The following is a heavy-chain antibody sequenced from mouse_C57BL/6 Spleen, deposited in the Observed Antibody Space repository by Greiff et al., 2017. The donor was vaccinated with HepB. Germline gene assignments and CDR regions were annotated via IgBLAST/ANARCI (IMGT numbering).Heavy chain of an antibody. CDR1: GYTFTSYW. CDR3: ARGDYYGSSFYWYFDV. V-gene: IGHV1-55*01. Sequence: VQLQQPGAELVKPGASVKMSCKASGYTFTSYWITWVKQRPGQGLEWIGDIYPGSGSTNYNEKFKSKATLTVDTSSSTAYMQLSSLTSEDSAVYYCARGDYYGSSFYWYFDVWGTGTTVTVSS. D-gene: IGHD1-1*01. J-gene: IGHJ1*03. CDR2: IYPGSGST.